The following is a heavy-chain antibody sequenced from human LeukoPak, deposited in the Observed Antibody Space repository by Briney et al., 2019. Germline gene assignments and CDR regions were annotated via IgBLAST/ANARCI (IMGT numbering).Heavy chain of an antibody. J-gene: IGHJ4*02. CDR2: ISSSSSYI. D-gene: IGHD5-12*01. Sequence: PGGSLRLSCAASGFTFSSYSMNWVRQAPGKGLEWVSSISSSSSYIYYADSVKGRFTISRDNAKNSLCLQMNSLRAEDTAVYYCARDLGSGRTYYFDYWGQGTLVTVSS. CDR3: ARDLGSGRTYYFDY. CDR1: GFTFSSYS. V-gene: IGHV3-21*01.